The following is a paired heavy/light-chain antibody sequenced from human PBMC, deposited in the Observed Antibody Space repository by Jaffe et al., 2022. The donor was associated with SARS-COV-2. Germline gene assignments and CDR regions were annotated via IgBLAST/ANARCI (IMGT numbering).Heavy chain of an antibody. D-gene: IGHD2-15*01. CDR1: GFTFSNYA. V-gene: IGHV3-30-3*01. CDR3: ARDFHCSGGTCYKTEFDS. CDR2: ISYDGNGD. J-gene: IGHJ4*02. Sequence: QVQLVESGGGVVQPGRSLRLSCAASGFTFSNYAMHWVRQAPGKGLDWVAIISYDGNGDYYADSVKGRFTISRDNSKNTLYLQMNSLRPEDTAVYYCARDFHCSGGTCYKTEFDSWGQGTLVTVSS.
Light chain of an antibody. CDR3: SAWDSSLSAWV. CDR2: RNN. CDR1: SNNVGNEG. V-gene: IGLV10-54*01. J-gene: IGLJ3*02. Sequence: QAGLTQPPSVSKGLRQTATLTCTGNSNNVGNEGAAWLQQHQGHPPKLLSYRNNNRPSGISERLSASRSGNTASLTITGLQPEDEADYYCSAWDSSLSAWVFGGGTKLTVL.